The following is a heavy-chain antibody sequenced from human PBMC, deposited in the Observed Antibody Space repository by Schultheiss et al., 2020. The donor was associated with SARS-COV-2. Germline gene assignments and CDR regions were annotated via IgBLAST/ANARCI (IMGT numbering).Heavy chain of an antibody. CDR3: ARKLYGDYTPGAFDI. D-gene: IGHD4-17*01. CDR1: GFTFSSYA. Sequence: GGSLRLSCAASGFTFSSYAMSWVRQAPGKGLEWVSLLYSGGSTYYADSVKGRFTISRHNSKNTLYLQMDSLRAEDTAVYYCARKLYGDYTPGAFDIWGQGTMVTVSS. CDR2: LYSGGST. V-gene: IGHV3-53*01. J-gene: IGHJ3*02.